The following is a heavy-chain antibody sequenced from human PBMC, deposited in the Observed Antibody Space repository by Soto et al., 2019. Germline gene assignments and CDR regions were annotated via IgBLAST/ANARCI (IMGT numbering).Heavy chain of an antibody. V-gene: IGHV1-18*01. Sequence: ASVKVSCKASGYTFTSYGISWVRQAPGQGLEWMGWISAYNGNTNYAQKLQGRVTMTTDTSTSTAYMELRSLRSDDTAVYYCARDDGMDDSGWYEARDDAFDIWGQGTMVTVSS. J-gene: IGHJ3*02. CDR2: ISAYNGNT. CDR3: ARDDGMDDSGWYEARDDAFDI. D-gene: IGHD6-19*01. CDR1: GYTFTSYG.